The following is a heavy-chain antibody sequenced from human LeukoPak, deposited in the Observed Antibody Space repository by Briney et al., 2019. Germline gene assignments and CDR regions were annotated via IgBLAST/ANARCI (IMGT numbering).Heavy chain of an antibody. CDR2: INSDGRST. Sequence: PGGSLRLSCEASGFTFSGYWMHWVRQAQGKGLVWVSHINSDGRSTSYADSVKGRFTISRDNAKDTLYLQMNNLRAEDTAVYYCARGPIFGGDIDYWGQGTLVAVSS. CDR1: GFTFSGYW. J-gene: IGHJ4*02. V-gene: IGHV3-74*01. D-gene: IGHD2-21*02. CDR3: ARGPIFGGDIDY.